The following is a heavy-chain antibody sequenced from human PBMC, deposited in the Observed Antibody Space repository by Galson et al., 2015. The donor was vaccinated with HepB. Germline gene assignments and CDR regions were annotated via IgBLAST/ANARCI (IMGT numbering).Heavy chain of an antibody. Sequence: SLRLSCAASGFTFSSYAMHWVRQAPGKGLEWVTVISYDGSNKYYADSVKGRFTISRDNSKNTLYLQMNSLRAEDTAVYYASSGATGDYWGQGTLVTVSS. D-gene: IGHD1-26*01. CDR1: GFTFSSYA. CDR2: ISYDGSNK. CDR3: SSGATGDY. V-gene: IGHV3-30-3*01. J-gene: IGHJ4*02.